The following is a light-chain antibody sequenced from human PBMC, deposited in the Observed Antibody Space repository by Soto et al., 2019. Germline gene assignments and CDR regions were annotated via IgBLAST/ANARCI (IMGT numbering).Light chain of an antibody. CDR3: LQHSDYPFT. Sequence: DIQMTQSPSSLSASVGDRVIITCRASQGIRDALGWYQQKPGKVPKRLIYSASSLQNGVPSRFSGSGSETVFTLTISSLQLEDFATYFCLQHSDYPFTFGQGTRLEI. V-gene: IGKV1-17*01. CDR2: SAS. CDR1: QGIRDA. J-gene: IGKJ2*01.